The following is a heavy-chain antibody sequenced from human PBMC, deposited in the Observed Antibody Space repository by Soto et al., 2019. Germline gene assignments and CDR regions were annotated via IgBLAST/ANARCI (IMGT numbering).Heavy chain of an antibody. J-gene: IGHJ3*02. V-gene: IGHV1-3*01. CDR2: INAGNGNT. CDR3: ARTRYYDFWNPEVFDI. D-gene: IGHD3-3*01. CDR1: GYTFTSYA. Sequence: SVKVSCKASGYTFTSYAMHWVRQAPGQRLEWMGWINAGNGNTKYSQKFQGRVTITRDTSASTAYMELSSLRSEDTAVYYCARTRYYDFWNPEVFDIWGQGTMVTVPS.